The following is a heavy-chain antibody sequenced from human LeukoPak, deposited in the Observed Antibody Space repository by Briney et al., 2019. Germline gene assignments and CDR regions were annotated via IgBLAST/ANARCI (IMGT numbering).Heavy chain of an antibody. J-gene: IGHJ4*02. CDR2: ITWNSGRI. CDR3: AREELRYYFDWYPQGPCDY. D-gene: IGHD3-9*01. CDR1: GFTFDDYA. V-gene: IGHV3-9*01. Sequence: GGSLRLSCAASGFTFDDYAMHWVRQAPGKGLEWVSGITWNSGRIGYADSVKGRFTISRDNAKNTLYLQMNSLRAEDTAVYYCAREELRYYFDWYPQGPCDYWGQGTLVTVSS.